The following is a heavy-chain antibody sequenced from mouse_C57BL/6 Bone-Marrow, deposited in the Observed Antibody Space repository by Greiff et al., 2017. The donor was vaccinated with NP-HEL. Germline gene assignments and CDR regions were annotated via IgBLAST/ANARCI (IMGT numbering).Heavy chain of an antibody. CDR1: GFTFSNYW. D-gene: IGHD2-2*01. J-gene: IGHJ2*01. CDR3: TGLSWLRRKDY. CDR2: IRLKSDNYAT. V-gene: IGHV6-3*01. Sequence: EVQGVESGGGLVQPGGSMKLSCVASGFTFSNYWMNWVRQSPEKGLEWVAQIRLKSDNYATHYAESVKGRFTISRDDSKSSVYLQMNNLRAEDTGIYYCTGLSWLRRKDYWGQGTTLTVSS.